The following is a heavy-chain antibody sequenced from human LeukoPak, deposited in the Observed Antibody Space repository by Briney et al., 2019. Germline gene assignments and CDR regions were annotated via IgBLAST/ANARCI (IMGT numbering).Heavy chain of an antibody. D-gene: IGHD3-22*01. J-gene: IGHJ5*02. Sequence: SETLSLTCTVSGGSISSSSYYWGWIRQPPGKGLEWIGYIYYSGSTYYNPSLKSRVTISVDTSKNQFSLKLSSVTAADTAVYYCARCSGYHWFDPWGQGTLVAVSS. CDR2: IYYSGST. CDR3: ARCSGYHWFDP. CDR1: GGSISSSSYY. V-gene: IGHV4-39*07.